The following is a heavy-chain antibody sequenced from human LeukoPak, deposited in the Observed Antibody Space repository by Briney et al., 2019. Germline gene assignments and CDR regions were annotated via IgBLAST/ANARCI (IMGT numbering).Heavy chain of an antibody. Sequence: ASVKVSCKASGYTFTGYYMHWVRQAPGQGLEWMGWINPNSGGTNYAQKFQGRVTMTRDTSKNQFSLKLSSVTAADTAVYYCARGTGADVFWVSGNYYYGMDVWGQGTTVTVSS. V-gene: IGHV1-2*02. CDR2: INPNSGGT. CDR1: GYTFTGYY. J-gene: IGHJ6*02. CDR3: ARGTGADVFWVSGNYYYGMDV. D-gene: IGHD3-10*02.